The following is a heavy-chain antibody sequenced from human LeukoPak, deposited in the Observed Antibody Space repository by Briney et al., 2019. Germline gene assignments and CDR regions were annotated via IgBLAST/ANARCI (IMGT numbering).Heavy chain of an antibody. CDR2: ISSSSSTI. CDR3: ARDLTAAAGTHHWYFDL. J-gene: IGHJ2*01. Sequence: PTGGSLRLSCAASGFTFSSYSMNWVRQAPGKGLEWVSYISSSSSTIYYADSVKGRFTISRDNAKNSLYLQMNSLRAEDTAVYYCARDLTAAAGTHHWYFDLWGRGTLVTVSS. V-gene: IGHV3-48*04. D-gene: IGHD6-13*01. CDR1: GFTFSSYS.